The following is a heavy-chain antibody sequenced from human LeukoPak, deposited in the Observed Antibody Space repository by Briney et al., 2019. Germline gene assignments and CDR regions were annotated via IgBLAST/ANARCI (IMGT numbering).Heavy chain of an antibody. CDR1: GFTFSSNA. CDR2: ISDSGTRT. CDR3: AKARAGGYFDY. J-gene: IGHJ4*02. D-gene: IGHD3-10*01. V-gene: IGHV3-23*01. Sequence: GGSLRLSCAASGFTFSSNAMSWVRQAPGKGLEWVSSISDSGTRTYYVDSVKDRFTISRDNSKNTLYLQMNSLRAEDTAVYYCAKARAGGYFDYWGQGTLVTVSS.